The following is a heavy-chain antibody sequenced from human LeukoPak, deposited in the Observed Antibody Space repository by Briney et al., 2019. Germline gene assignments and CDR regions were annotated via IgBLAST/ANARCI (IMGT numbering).Heavy chain of an antibody. CDR1: GSTFSSYA. Sequence: GGSLRLSCAGSGSTFSSYAMSWVRQAPGKGLEWVSAISETGGTTYDADSVKDRFTISRDNSKSTLYLQMNSLRAEDPAVYYCAKDTSIGRYCTNGVCSPFDYWGQGTLVTVSS. CDR3: AKDTSIGRYCTNGVCSPFDY. J-gene: IGHJ4*02. CDR2: ISETGGTT. D-gene: IGHD2-8*01. V-gene: IGHV3-23*01.